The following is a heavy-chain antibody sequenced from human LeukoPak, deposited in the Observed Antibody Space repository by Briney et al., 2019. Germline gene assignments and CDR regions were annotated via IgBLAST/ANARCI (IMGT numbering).Heavy chain of an antibody. CDR2: TYYRSKCYN. J-gene: IGHJ4*02. CDR3: ARREREQRITMIVETGEMIDY. Sequence: TLSLTCAISGDSVSSNSAAWNWIRPSPSRGLEWLGRTYYRSKCYNDYAVSVKSRITINPDTSKNQFSLQLNSVTPEDTAVYYCARREREQRITMIVETGEMIDYWGQGTLVTVSS. D-gene: IGHD3-22*01. CDR1: GDSVSSNSAA. V-gene: IGHV6-1*01.